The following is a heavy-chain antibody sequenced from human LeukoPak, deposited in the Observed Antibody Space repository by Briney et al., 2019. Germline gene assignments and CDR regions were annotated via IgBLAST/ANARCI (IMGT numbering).Heavy chain of an antibody. CDR3: ASEGGSGEFDY. J-gene: IGHJ4*02. CDR2: IYTSGST. D-gene: IGHD3-10*01. V-gene: IGHV4-4*07. Sequence: ASETLSLTCTVSGGSIGSYYWSWIRQPAGKGLEWIGRIYTSGSTNYNPSLKSRVTMSVDTSKNQFSLKPSSVTAADTAVYYCASEGGSGEFDYWGQGTLVTVSS. CDR1: GGSIGSYY.